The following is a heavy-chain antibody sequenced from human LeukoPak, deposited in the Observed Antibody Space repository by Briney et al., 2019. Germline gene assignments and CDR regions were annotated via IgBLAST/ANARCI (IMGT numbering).Heavy chain of an antibody. Sequence: GASVKVSCKASGYTFTGYYMHWVRQAPGQGLEWMGWINPNSGGTNYAQKFQGWVTMTRDTSISTAYMELSSLRSEDTAVYYCASFWVRTPGAFDIWGQGTMVTVSS. CDR3: ASFWVRTPGAFDI. CDR1: GYTFTGYY. J-gene: IGHJ3*02. CDR2: INPNSGGT. V-gene: IGHV1-2*04. D-gene: IGHD3-3*01.